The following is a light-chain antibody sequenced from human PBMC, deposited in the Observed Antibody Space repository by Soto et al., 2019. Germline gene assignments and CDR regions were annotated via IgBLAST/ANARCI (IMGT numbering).Light chain of an antibody. V-gene: IGLV2-14*03. CDR2: DVT. CDR1: SSDVGAYDY. Sequence: QSVLTQPASVSGSPGQSITISCTGTSSDVGAYDYVSWYQQHPGKAPKLIIYDVTNRPSGVSNRFSASKSGNTASLTISGLQAEDEADYYCSSKTNSGTRVFGTGTKVTV. J-gene: IGLJ1*01. CDR3: SSKTNSGTRV.